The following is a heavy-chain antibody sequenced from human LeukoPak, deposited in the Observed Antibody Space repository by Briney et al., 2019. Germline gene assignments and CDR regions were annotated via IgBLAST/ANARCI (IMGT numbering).Heavy chain of an antibody. J-gene: IGHJ3*02. CDR3: ARDRPYYDFWSGSNDAFDI. Sequence: SETLSLTCTVSGGSISSYYWSWIRQPPGKGLEWIGYIYYSGSTSYNPSLKSRVTISVDTSKNQFSLKLSSVTAADTAVYYCARDRPYYDFWSGSNDAFDIWGQGTMVTVSS. CDR2: IYYSGST. V-gene: IGHV4-59*01. D-gene: IGHD3-3*01. CDR1: GGSISSYY.